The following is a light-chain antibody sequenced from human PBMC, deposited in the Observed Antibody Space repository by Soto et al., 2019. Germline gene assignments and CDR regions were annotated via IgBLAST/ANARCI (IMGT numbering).Light chain of an antibody. CDR2: EVS. CDR3: SSYTSMTTLV. Sequence: QSVLTQPASVSGSPGQSISISCTGTSSDGGGYIYVSWYRQHPGKAPKPIIYEVSNRPSGVSNRFSGSKSGNTASLTISGLQAEDEADYYCSSYTSMTTLVFGTGTKVTVL. J-gene: IGLJ1*01. V-gene: IGLV2-14*01. CDR1: SSDGGGYIY.